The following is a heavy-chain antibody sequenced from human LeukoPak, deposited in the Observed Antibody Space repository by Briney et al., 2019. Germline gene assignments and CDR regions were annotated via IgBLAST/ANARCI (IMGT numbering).Heavy chain of an antibody. CDR2: ISGSGGST. D-gene: IGHD3-3*01. CDR1: GFTFSSYA. CDR3: AKPPPYYDFWSGPWGMDV. Sequence: GGSLRLSCAASGFTFSSYAMSWVRQAPGTGLEWVSAISGSGGSTYYADSVKGRFTISRDNSKNTLYLQMNSLRAEDTAVYYCAKPPPYYDFWSGPWGMDVWGQGTTVTVSS. J-gene: IGHJ6*02. V-gene: IGHV3-23*01.